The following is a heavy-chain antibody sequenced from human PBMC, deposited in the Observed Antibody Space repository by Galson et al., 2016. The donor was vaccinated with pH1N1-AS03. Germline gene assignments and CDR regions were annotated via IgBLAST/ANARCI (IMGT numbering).Heavy chain of an antibody. CDR2: ISPYNGRT. CDR1: GYTFTSYG. Sequence: SVKVSCKASGYTFTSYGIGWVRQAPGQGLEWMGWISPYNGRTEYAQKLQGRVTMTTDTSTSTAYMELRSLISDDTAMYYCARAFCSCGSCSDDFYYAVDVWGQGTTVTVS. V-gene: IGHV1-18*01. CDR3: ARAFCSCGSCSDDFYYAVDV. J-gene: IGHJ6*02. D-gene: IGHD2-15*01.